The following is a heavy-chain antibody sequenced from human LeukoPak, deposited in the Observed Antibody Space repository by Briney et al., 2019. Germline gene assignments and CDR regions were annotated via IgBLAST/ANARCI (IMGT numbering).Heavy chain of an antibody. D-gene: IGHD1-26*01. V-gene: IGHV3-9*01. J-gene: IGHJ4*02. CDR2: IIWNNGNI. CDR3: AKDNGAVGATHGPFDY. CDR1: GFTFDDYA. Sequence: GGSLTLSYATSGFTFDDYAMHSVRQAPGKGLEWVADIIWNNGNIGYVDSVKGRFTISRDNAKNSLYLLMNSLRAEDTALYYCAKDNGAVGATHGPFDYWGQGTLVTVSS.